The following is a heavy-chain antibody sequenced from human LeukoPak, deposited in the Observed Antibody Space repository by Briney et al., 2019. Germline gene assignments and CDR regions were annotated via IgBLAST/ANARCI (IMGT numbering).Heavy chain of an antibody. V-gene: IGHV3-64D*09. Sequence: GGSLRLSCSASGFTFSTYSLHWVRRAPGKGLEHASTISITGSTTYYADSVKGRFTISRDNSKNTLYLQMSSLRPEDTAVYYCAKEGRWLQLGGAFDIWGQGTMVTVS. D-gene: IGHD5-24*01. CDR3: AKEGRWLQLGGAFDI. CDR1: GFTFSTYS. J-gene: IGHJ3*02. CDR2: ISITGSTT.